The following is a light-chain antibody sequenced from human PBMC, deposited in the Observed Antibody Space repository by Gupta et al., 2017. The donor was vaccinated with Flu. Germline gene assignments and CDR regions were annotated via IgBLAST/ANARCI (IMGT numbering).Light chain of an antibody. CDR3: ASSDDSLVGRV. CDR1: SSNIGSNS. CDR2: NND. J-gene: IGLJ3*02. V-gene: IGLV1-47*01. Sequence: TVSITCSGRSSNIGSNSVYCYQQLPRSAPNLLFYNNDRRPSGVPDRFSASKSATSASLPTTGLRTEDEADYYCASSDDSLVGRVFGGGTKLTVL.